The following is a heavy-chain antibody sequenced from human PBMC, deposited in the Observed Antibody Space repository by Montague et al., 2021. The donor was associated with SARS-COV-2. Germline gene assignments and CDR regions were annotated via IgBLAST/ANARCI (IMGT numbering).Heavy chain of an antibody. CDR2: ISYDGSNK. D-gene: IGHD6-25*01. V-gene: IGHV3-30*18. CDR3: AKDWWIKIAAPEYFDY. CDR1: GFTFSNYG. J-gene: IGHJ4*02. Sequence: SLRLSCAASGFTFSNYGIHWVRQAPGKGLEWVAVISYDGSNKYYADSLKGRFTISRDNSKNTLYLQMNSLRTEDTAVYYCAKDWWIKIAAPEYFDYWGQGTLVTVSS.